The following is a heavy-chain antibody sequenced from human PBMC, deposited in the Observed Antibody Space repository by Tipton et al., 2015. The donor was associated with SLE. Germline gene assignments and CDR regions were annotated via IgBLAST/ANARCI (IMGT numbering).Heavy chain of an antibody. Sequence: TLSLTCTVPGGSISSYYWSWIRQPPGKGLEWIGYIYYSGSTNYNPSLKSRVTISVDTSKNQFSLEVRSVTAADTAVYYCVRLRSKVLIDYWGQGTLVTVSS. D-gene: IGHD2-8*01. V-gene: IGHV4-59*12. CDR2: IYYSGST. CDR3: VRLRSKVLIDY. J-gene: IGHJ4*02. CDR1: GGSISSYY.